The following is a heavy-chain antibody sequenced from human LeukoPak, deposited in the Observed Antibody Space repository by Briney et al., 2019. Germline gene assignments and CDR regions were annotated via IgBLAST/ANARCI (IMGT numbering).Heavy chain of an antibody. V-gene: IGHV4-59*12. CDR1: GGPISSNY. Sequence: SETLSLTCTVSGGPISSNYWSWIRQPPGKGLEWIGYISYSGSTNYNPSLKSRVTISVDTSKNQFSLKLTSVTAADTAVYYCARGGGTTVTTPHNWFDPWGQGTLVTVSS. CDR2: ISYSGST. D-gene: IGHD4-17*01. J-gene: IGHJ5*02. CDR3: ARGGGTTVTTPHNWFDP.